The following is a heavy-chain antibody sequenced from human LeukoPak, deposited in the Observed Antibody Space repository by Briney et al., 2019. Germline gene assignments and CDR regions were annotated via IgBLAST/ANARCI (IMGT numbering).Heavy chain of an antibody. CDR1: GGSISSYY. J-gene: IGHJ4*02. D-gene: IGHD6-19*01. V-gene: IGHV4-59*01. Sequence: PSETLSLTCTVSGGSISSYYWSWIRQPPGKGLEWIGYIYYSGSTNYNPSLKSRVTISVDTSKNQFSLKLSSVTAADTAGYYCASSYSSGWRRLDYWGQGTLVTVSS. CDR3: ASSYSSGWRRLDY. CDR2: IYYSGST.